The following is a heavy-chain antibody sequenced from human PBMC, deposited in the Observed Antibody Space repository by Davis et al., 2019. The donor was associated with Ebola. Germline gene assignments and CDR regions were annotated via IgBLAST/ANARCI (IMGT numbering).Heavy chain of an antibody. V-gene: IGHV4-59*01. Sequence: SETLSLTCTVSGGSISSYYWSWIRQPPGKGLEWIGYIYKSENTNYNPSLKSRVTISIDTSKNQFSLKLNSVTAADTAVYYCARVSLQWLLFDNWGQGTLVTVSS. CDR1: GGSISSYY. CDR3: ARVSLQWLLFDN. D-gene: IGHD5-12*01. J-gene: IGHJ4*02. CDR2: IYKSENT.